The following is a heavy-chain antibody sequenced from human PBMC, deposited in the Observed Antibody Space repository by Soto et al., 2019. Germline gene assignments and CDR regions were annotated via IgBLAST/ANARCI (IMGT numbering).Heavy chain of an antibody. CDR1: GGSISSTSYY. V-gene: IGHV4-39*01. CDR2: IYYSGST. J-gene: IGHJ6*02. CDR3: ARRLAAAGRYYGMDV. D-gene: IGHD6-13*01. Sequence: SETLSLTCTVSGGSISSTSYYWGWIRQPPGKGLEWIGSIYYSGSTYYNPSLKSRVTISVDTSKNQFSLKLSSVTAADTAVYYCARRLAAAGRYYGMDVWGQGTTVTVSS.